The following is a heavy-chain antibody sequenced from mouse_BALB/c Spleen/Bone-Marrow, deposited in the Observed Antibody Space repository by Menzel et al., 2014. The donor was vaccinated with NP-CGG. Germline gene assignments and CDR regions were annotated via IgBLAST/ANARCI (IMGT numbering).Heavy chain of an antibody. Sequence: QVKLMESGAELAKPGASVKMSCKASDYTFTSYWMHWVKQRPGQGLEWIGYINPSTGYTAYNQKFKDKATLTADKSSSPDYMHLSNVTSEDSAVYCCARSGFDYWGQGTTFTVSS. CDR3: ARSGFDY. V-gene: IGHV1-7*01. J-gene: IGHJ2*01. CDR2: INPSTGYT. CDR1: DYTFTSYW.